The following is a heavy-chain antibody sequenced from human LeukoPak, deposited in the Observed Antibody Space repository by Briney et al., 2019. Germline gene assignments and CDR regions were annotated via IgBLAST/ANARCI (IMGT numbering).Heavy chain of an antibody. CDR1: GGSTSSYY. D-gene: IGHD5-24*01. CDR3: ARVLEISGWFDP. V-gene: IGHV4-4*07. J-gene: IGHJ5*02. Sequence: SETLSLTCTVSGGSTSSYYWSWIRQPAGKGLEWIGRIYTSGSTNYNPSLKSRVTMSVDTSKNQFSLKLSSVTAADTAVYYCARVLEISGWFDPWGQGTLVTVSS. CDR2: IYTSGST.